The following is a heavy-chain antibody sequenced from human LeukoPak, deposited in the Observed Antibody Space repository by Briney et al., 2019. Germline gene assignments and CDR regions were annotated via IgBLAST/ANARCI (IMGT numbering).Heavy chain of an antibody. CDR1: GGSISSYY. CDR2: IYTSGST. CDR3: ARVGHIVVVVAATRWNWFDP. Sequence: SETLSLTCTVSGGSISSYYWSWIRQPAGKGLEWIGRIYTSGSTNYNPPLKSRVTISVDTSKNQFSLKLSSVTAADTAVYYCARVGHIVVVVAATRWNWFDPWGQGTLVTVSS. D-gene: IGHD2-15*01. J-gene: IGHJ5*02. V-gene: IGHV4-4*07.